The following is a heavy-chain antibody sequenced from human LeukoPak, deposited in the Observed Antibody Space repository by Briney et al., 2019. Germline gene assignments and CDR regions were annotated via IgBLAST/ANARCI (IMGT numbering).Heavy chain of an antibody. Sequence: SETLSLTCTVSGGSISSGDYYWSWIRQPPGKGLEWIGYIYYSGSTYYNPSLKSRVTISVDTSKNQFSLKLSSVTAADTAVYYCARAPGYDYVWGSYRQAYYFDYWGQGTLVTVSS. CDR1: GGSISSGDYY. CDR3: ARAPGYDYVWGSYRQAYYFDY. V-gene: IGHV4-30-4*01. CDR2: IYYSGST. D-gene: IGHD3-16*02. J-gene: IGHJ4*02.